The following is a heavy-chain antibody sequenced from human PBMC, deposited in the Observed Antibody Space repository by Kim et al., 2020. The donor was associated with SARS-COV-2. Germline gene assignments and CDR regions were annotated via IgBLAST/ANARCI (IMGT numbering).Heavy chain of an antibody. V-gene: IGHV1-8*01. D-gene: IGHD6-13*01. Sequence: ASVKVSCKASGYTFTSYDINWVRQATGQGLEWMGWMNPNSGNTGYAQKFQGRVTMTRNTSISTAYMELSSLRSEDTAVYYCARGGIAAAGTNYYYYYYGMDVWGQGTTVTVSS. CDR1: GYTFTSYD. J-gene: IGHJ6*02. CDR3: ARGGIAAAGTNYYYYYYGMDV. CDR2: MNPNSGNT.